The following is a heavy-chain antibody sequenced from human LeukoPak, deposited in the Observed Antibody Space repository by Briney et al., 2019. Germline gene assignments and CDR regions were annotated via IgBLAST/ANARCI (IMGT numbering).Heavy chain of an antibody. CDR1: GFTFSDYY. V-gene: IGHV3-11*05. CDR2: ISSSSSYT. CDR3: VRAVSVSSYYFDC. J-gene: IGHJ4*02. D-gene: IGHD5/OR15-5a*01. Sequence: GGSLRLSCAASGFTFSDYYMSWIRQAPGKGLEWISYISSSSSYTNYADSVKGRFTISRDNAKNSLYLQMNSLRAEDMAVYYCVRAVSVSSYYFDCWGQGTLVTVSS.